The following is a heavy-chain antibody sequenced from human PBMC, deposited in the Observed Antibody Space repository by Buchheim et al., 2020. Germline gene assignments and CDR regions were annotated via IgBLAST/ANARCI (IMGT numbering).Heavy chain of an antibody. CDR3: ARGRGTSPYDY. D-gene: IGHD6-25*01. CDR1: GGSISSYY. Sequence: QVQLQESGPGLVKPSETLSLTCTVSGGSISSYYWSWIRQPPGKGLEWIGYIYYSGSTNYNPSLKSRVTISVDTSKNQFSLKLTSVTAADTAVYYCARGRGTSPYDYWGQGTL. CDR2: IYYSGST. J-gene: IGHJ4*02. V-gene: IGHV4-59*12.